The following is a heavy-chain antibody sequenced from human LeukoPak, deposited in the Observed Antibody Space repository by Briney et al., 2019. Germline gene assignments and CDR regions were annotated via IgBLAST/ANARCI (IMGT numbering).Heavy chain of an antibody. CDR2: IIPIFGTA. V-gene: IGHV1-69*13. CDR3: ARVSLGNEPGSPQNYYYYGMDV. CDR1: GGTFSSYA. J-gene: IGHJ6*02. Sequence: SVKVSCKASGGTFSSYAISWVRQAPGQGLEWMGGIIPIFGTANYAQKFQGRVTITADESTSTAYMELSSLRSEDTAVYYCARVSLGNEPGSPQNYYYYGMDVWGQGTTVTVSS.